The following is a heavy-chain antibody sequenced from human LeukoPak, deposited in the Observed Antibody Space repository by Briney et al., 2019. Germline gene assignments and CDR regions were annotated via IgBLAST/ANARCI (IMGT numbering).Heavy chain of an antibody. D-gene: IGHD6-13*01. CDR2: ISGSSGST. V-gene: IGHV3-23*01. CDR3: AKGGRGSSSWFDY. CDR1: GFTFSSYA. J-gene: IGHJ4*02. Sequence: GGSLRLSCAASGFTFSSYAMSWVRQAPGKGLEWVSVISGSSGSTYYADSVKGRFTISRDNSKNTLYLQMNSLRAEDTAVYYCAKGGRGSSSWFDYWGQGTLVTVSS.